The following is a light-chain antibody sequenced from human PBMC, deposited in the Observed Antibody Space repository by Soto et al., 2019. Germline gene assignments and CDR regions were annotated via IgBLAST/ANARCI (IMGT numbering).Light chain of an antibody. CDR2: DAS. Sequence: IVLTQSPATLSLSPGERATLSCRASQSVSSYLAWYQQKPGQAPRLLIYDASNRATGIPARFSGSGSGTDFTLTISSLEPADFAVYYCQQRSNWPPLTFVGGTKVEIK. V-gene: IGKV3-11*01. CDR1: QSVSSY. J-gene: IGKJ4*01. CDR3: QQRSNWPPLT.